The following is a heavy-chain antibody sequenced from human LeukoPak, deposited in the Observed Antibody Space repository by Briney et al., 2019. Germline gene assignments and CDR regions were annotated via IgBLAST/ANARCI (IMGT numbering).Heavy chain of an antibody. J-gene: IGHJ6*02. V-gene: IGHV3-21*01. D-gene: IGHD3-22*01. CDR3: ARGTRVVITNSYYYYYGMDV. CDR2: ISSSSSSYI. Sequence: PGGSLRLSCAASGFTFSSYSMNWVRQAPGKGLEWVSSISSSSSSYIYYADSVKGRFTISRDNAKNSLYLQMNSLRAEDTAVYYCARGTRVVITNSYYYYYGMDVWGQGTTVTVSS. CDR1: GFTFSSYS.